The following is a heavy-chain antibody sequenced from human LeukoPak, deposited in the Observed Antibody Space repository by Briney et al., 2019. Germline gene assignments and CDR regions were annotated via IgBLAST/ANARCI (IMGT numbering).Heavy chain of an antibody. CDR1: GYTFTSYD. J-gene: IGHJ5*02. V-gene: IGHV1-8*01. CDR3: ARGPAPVYCSGGSCYGEGRDNWFDP. Sequence: ASVKVSCKASGYTFTSYDINWVRQATGQGLEWMGWMNPNSGNTGYAQKFQGRVTMTRNTSISTAYMELSSLRSEDTAVYYCARGPAPVYCSGGSCYGEGRDNWFDPWGQGTLVTVFS. CDR2: MNPNSGNT. D-gene: IGHD2-15*01.